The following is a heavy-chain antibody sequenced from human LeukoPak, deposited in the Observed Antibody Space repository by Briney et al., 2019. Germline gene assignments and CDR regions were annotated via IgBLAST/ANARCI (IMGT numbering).Heavy chain of an antibody. CDR2: VSDSGSSA. CDR1: GFTFRNYG. CDR3: APDLRGAAWSLDY. J-gene: IGHJ4*02. D-gene: IGHD2-15*01. Sequence: GGSLTLSCAVSGFTFRNYGMSWVRQAPGKGLEWVSVVSDSGSSAYYADSVKGRFTISRDNSKNTLYLQMNSLRAEDTAVYYCAPDLRGAAWSLDYWGERPLVTVSS. V-gene: IGHV3-23*01.